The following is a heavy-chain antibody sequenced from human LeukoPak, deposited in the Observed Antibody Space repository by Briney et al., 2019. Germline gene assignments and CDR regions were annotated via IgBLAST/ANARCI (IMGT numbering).Heavy chain of an antibody. Sequence: KSSETLSLTCAVYGGSFSGYYWSWIRQPPGKGLEWIGEINHSGSTNYNPSLKSRVTISADTSKNQFSLKLSSVTAADTAFYYCARQKYYYGSGFDYWGQGTLVTVSS. CDR2: INHSGST. CDR1: GGSFSGYY. V-gene: IGHV4-34*01. CDR3: ARQKYYYGSGFDY. D-gene: IGHD3-10*01. J-gene: IGHJ4*02.